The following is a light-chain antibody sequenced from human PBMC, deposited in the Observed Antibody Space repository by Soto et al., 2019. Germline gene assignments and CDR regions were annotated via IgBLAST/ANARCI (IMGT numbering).Light chain of an antibody. CDR3: QQSSNWPPEIT. J-gene: IGKJ5*01. Sequence: ERAMTQSPATLSVSPGERATLSCRAIHSVRSNFLAWYQQKPGQAPRLLIYDPSNRATGIPARFSGSGSGTDFTPNITSLEPEDFAVYYCQQSSNWPPEITFGPGTRLEIK. CDR1: HSVRSNF. V-gene: IGKV3-11*01. CDR2: DPS.